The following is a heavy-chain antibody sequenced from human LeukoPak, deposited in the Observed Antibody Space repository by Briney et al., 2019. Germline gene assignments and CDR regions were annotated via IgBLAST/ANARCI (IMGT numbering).Heavy chain of an antibody. CDR2: INHSGST. D-gene: IGHD1-26*01. Sequence: SETLSLTCAVYGGSFSGYYWSWIRQPPGKGLEWIGEINHSGSTNYNPSLKSRVTISVDTSKNQFSLKLSSVTAADTAVYYCATYSGSYQVPRDYYYYMDVWGKGTTVTVSS. CDR1: GGSFSGYY. V-gene: IGHV4-34*01. CDR3: ATYSGSYQVPRDYYYYMDV. J-gene: IGHJ6*03.